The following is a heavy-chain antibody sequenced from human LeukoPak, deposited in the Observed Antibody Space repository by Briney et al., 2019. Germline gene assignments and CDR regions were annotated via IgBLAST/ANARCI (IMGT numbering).Heavy chain of an antibody. V-gene: IGHV4-34*01. D-gene: IGHD3-10*01. J-gene: IGHJ6*03. CDR3: ARGRGNYGSGSYYYYYYYMDV. Sequence: PSETLSLTCAVYGGSFSGYYWSWIRQPPGKGLEWIGEINHSGGTNYNPSLKSRVTISVDTSKNQFSLKLSSVTAADTAVYYCARGRGNYGSGSYYYYYYYMDVWGKGTTVTVSS. CDR2: INHSGGT. CDR1: GGSFSGYY.